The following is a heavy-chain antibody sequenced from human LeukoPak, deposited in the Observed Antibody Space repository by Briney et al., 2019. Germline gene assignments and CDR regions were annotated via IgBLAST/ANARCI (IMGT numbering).Heavy chain of an antibody. CDR1: GFTVSSNY. J-gene: IGHJ4*02. V-gene: IGHV3-53*01. D-gene: IGHD7-27*01. CDR2: IYSGGST. Sequence: GGSLRLSCAASGFTVSSNYMSWVRQAPGKGLEWVSVIYSGGSTYYADSVKGRFTISRDNSKNTLYLQMNSLRAEDTAVYYCARQDWGSSLYFDYWGQGTLVTVSS. CDR3: ARQDWGSSLYFDY.